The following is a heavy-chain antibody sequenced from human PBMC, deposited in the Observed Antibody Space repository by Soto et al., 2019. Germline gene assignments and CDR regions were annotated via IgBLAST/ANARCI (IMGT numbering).Heavy chain of an antibody. Sequence: GGSLRLSCPASGFTFSSYAMHWVRQAPGKGLEWVAVISYDGSNKYYADSVKGRFTISRDNSKNTLYLQMNSLRAEDTAVYYCARDGSDYEQLVAFDIWGQGTMVTVSS. CDR1: GFTFSSYA. D-gene: IGHD6-6*01. J-gene: IGHJ3*02. CDR2: ISYDGSNK. CDR3: ARDGSDYEQLVAFDI. V-gene: IGHV3-30-3*01.